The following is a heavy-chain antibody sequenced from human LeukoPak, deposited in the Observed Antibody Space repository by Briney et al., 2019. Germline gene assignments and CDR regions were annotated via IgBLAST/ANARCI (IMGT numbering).Heavy chain of an antibody. CDR2: ISNNGGYT. CDR1: GFTFNSSA. V-gene: IGHV3-23*01. D-gene: IGHD2-15*01. Sequence: PGGSLRLSCAASGFTFNSSAMSWVRKAPGKGLEWVSAISNNGGYTYYADSVQGRFTISRDNSKSTLCLQMNSLRAEDTAVYYCAKQLGYCSDGSCYFPYWGQGTLVTVSS. J-gene: IGHJ4*02. CDR3: AKQLGYCSDGSCYFPY.